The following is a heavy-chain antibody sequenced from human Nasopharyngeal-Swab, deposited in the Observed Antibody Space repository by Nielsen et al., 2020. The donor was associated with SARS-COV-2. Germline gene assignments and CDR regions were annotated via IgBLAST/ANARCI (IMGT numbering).Heavy chain of an antibody. D-gene: IGHD4-17*01. V-gene: IGHV4-34*01. CDR3: ARVVSYYGDYEIYAFDI. CDR2: INHSGST. J-gene: IGHJ3*02. Sequence: RQAPGKGLEWIGEINHSGSTNYNPSLKSRVTISVDTSKNQFSLKLSSVTAADTAVYYCARVVSYYGDYEIYAFDIWGQGTMVTVSS.